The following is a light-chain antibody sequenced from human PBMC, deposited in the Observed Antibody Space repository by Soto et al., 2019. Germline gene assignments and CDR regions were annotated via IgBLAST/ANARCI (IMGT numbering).Light chain of an antibody. CDR2: SGD. CDR1: SGSVSSRYY. Sequence: QTVVTQEASLSVSPGGKVTLTCGLTSGSVSSRYYPSWYRQDPGQTPRKLIYSGDIRSSGVPDRFSGSILGSKAALTITGAQADDESVYYWVLYMKGDIRVFGGGTKLTVL. V-gene: IGLV8-61*01. CDR3: VLYMKGDIRV. J-gene: IGLJ2*01.